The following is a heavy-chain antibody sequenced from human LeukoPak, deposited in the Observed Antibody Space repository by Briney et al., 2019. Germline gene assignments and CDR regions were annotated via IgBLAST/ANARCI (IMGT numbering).Heavy chain of an antibody. CDR1: GFTFSSYG. CDR3: AKISDFWSDTY. Sequence: PGGSLRLSCAASGFTFSSYGMHWVRQAPGKGLEWVAFIRYDGSNKYYADSVKGRFTISRDNSKNKLYLKMNSLRAEDTAVYYCAKISDFWSDTYWGQGTLVTVSS. CDR2: IRYDGSNK. V-gene: IGHV3-30*02. J-gene: IGHJ4*02. D-gene: IGHD3-3*01.